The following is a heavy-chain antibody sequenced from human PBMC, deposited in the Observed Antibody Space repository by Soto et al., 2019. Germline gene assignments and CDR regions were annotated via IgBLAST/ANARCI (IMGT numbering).Heavy chain of an antibody. V-gene: IGHV3-30*18. CDR1: GFTFSSYG. CDR2: ISYDGSNK. Sequence: GGSLRLSCAASGFTFSSYGMHWVRQAPGKRLEWVAVISYDGSNKYYADSVKGRFTISRDNSKNTLYLQMNSLRAEDTAVYYCAKDLMTTVTTKTPTSPNYYYYGMDVWGQGTTVTVSS. CDR3: AKDLMTTVTTKTPTSPNYYYYGMDV. D-gene: IGHD4-17*01. J-gene: IGHJ6*02.